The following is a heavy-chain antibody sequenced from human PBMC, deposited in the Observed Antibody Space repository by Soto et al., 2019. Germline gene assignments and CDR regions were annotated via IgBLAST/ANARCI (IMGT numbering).Heavy chain of an antibody. D-gene: IGHD5-12*01. CDR2: INPKNGDT. Sequence: VQLVQSGAEVKKPGASVKVSCKASGYTFTGYYIHWVRQAPGQGLEWMGWINPKNGDTIFAQKFQGRVTMTRDTSTSTAYMELTSLRFDDTAVYYCARHSGYDYVFDYWGQGTLVTVSS. V-gene: IGHV1-2*02. CDR1: GYTFTGYY. J-gene: IGHJ4*02. CDR3: ARHSGYDYVFDY.